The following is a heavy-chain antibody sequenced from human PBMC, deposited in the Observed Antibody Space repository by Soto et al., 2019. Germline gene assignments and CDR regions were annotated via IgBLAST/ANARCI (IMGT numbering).Heavy chain of an antibody. D-gene: IGHD3-3*01. CDR2: IYYSGST. J-gene: IGHJ6*02. Sequence: PSLTCTVSGGSISSYYWSWIRQPPGKGLEWIGYIYYSGSTNYNPSLKSRVTISVDTSKNQFSLKLSSVTAADTAVYYCARDSLEYYDFWSGWDYYYGMDVWGQGTTLTVSS. CDR3: ARDSLEYYDFWSGWDYYYGMDV. CDR1: GGSISSYY. V-gene: IGHV4-59*01.